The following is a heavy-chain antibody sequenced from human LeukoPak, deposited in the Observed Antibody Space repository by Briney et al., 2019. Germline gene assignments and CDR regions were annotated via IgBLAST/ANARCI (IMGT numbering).Heavy chain of an antibody. CDR3: ARHPAWYSSGWAPDY. CDR1: GYSFTSYL. CDR2: IYPGDSDT. J-gene: IGHJ4*02. Sequence: GESLKISCKGSGYSFTSYLIGWVRQMPGKGLEWMGIIYPGDSDTRYSPSFQGQVTISADKSISTAYLQWSSLKASDTAMYYCARHPAWYSSGWAPDYWGQGTLVTVSS. D-gene: IGHD6-19*01. V-gene: IGHV5-51*01.